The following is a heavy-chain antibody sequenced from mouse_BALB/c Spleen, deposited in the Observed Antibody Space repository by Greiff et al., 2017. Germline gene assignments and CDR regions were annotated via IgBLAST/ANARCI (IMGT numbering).Heavy chain of an antibody. CDR3: ARLLLQNAMDY. V-gene: IGHV1-87*01. CDR2: IYPGDGDT. Sequence: VQGVESGAELARPGASVKLSCKASGYTFTSYWMQWVKQRPGQGLEWIGAIYPGDGDTRYTQKFKGKATLTADKSSSTAYMQLSSLASEDSAVYYCARLLLQNAMDYWGQGTSVTVSS. D-gene: IGHD1-1*01. CDR1: GYTFTSYW. J-gene: IGHJ4*01.